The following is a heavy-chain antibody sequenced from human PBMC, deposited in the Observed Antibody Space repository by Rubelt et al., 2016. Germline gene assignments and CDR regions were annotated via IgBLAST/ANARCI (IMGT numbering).Heavy chain of an antibody. D-gene: IGHD4-23*01. V-gene: IGHV3-30*03. CDR2: MSSHGGHK. CDR1: GFSFTTSG. Sequence: GGSLRLSCVASGFSFTTSGMHWVRQSPGKGLEWLAAMSSHGGHKYYGGSVKGRFTISRDSSKNTLYLQMNNLRAEDTAVYYCARGGVVTPLDYWGQGTLVAVSS. CDR3: ARGGVVTPLDY. J-gene: IGHJ4*02.